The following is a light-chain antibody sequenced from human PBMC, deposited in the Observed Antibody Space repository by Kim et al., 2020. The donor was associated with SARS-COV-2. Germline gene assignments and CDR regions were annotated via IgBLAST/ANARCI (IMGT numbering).Light chain of an antibody. J-gene: IGLJ3*02. CDR2: YVS. CDR3: SSYTSSSTRG. Sequence: GQSITISCPGTSSDVGGYNFVSWYQQHPGKAPKLMIYYVSNRPSGVSNRFSGSKSGNTASLTISGLQAEDEADYYCSSYTSSSTRGFGGGTQLTVL. V-gene: IGLV2-14*03. CDR1: SSDVGGYNF.